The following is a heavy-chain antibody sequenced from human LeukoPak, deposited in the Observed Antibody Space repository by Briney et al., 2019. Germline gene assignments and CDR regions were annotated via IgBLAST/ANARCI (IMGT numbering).Heavy chain of an antibody. CDR1: GYTFTSYG. CDR3: ARDFDIVVVVAATGFDY. Sequence: VASVKVSCKASGYTFTSYGISWVRQAPGQGLEWMGWISAYNGNTNYAQKLQGRVTMTTDTSTSTAYMELRSLRSDDTAVYYCARDFDIVVVVAATGFDYWGQGTLVTVSS. CDR2: ISAYNGNT. D-gene: IGHD2-15*01. V-gene: IGHV1-18*01. J-gene: IGHJ4*02.